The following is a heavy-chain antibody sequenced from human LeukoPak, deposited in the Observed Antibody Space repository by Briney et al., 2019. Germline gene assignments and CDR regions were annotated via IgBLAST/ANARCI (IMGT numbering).Heavy chain of an antibody. CDR2: IYYSGST. V-gene: IGHV4-59*01. Sequence: NSSETLSLTCTVSGVSISSYYWSWVRQPPGKGLEWIGYIYYSGSTNYNPSLKSRVTISVDTSKNQLSLKLSSVTAADTAVYYCARDLYGSGSLSWGQGTLVTVSS. CDR1: GVSISSYY. CDR3: ARDLYGSGSLS. D-gene: IGHD3-10*01. J-gene: IGHJ4*02.